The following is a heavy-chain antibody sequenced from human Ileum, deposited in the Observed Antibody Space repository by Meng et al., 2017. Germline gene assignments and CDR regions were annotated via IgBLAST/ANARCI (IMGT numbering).Heavy chain of an antibody. CDR3: ARVSYNKGSPKFDS. D-gene: IGHD1-14*01. J-gene: IGHJ4*02. CDR2: IYESGTT. CDR1: GDSIRNGNW. V-gene: IGHV4-4*02. Sequence: QVRLQDSGPGLVKPSETLSLSCAVSGDSIRNGNWWSWVLQPPGKGLEWIGEIYESGTTNYNPSLKSRVTISVDKSKNEFSLKLSSVTAADTALYYCARVSYNKGSPKFDSWGQGTLVTVSS.